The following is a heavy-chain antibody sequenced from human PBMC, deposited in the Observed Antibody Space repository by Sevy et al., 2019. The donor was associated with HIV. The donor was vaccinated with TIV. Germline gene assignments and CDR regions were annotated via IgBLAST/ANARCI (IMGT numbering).Heavy chain of an antibody. CDR2: ISWNSGSI. D-gene: IGHD3-10*01. CDR3: ASLYYGSGSYSWGGWYPGYYYGMDV. Sequence: GGSLRLSCAASGFTFDDYAMHWVRQAPGKGLEWVSGISWNSGSIGYADSVKGRFTISRDNAKNSLYLQMNSLRAEDTALYYCASLYYGSGSYSWGGWYPGYYYGMDVWGQGTTVTVSS. CDR1: GFTFDDYA. J-gene: IGHJ6*02. V-gene: IGHV3-9*01.